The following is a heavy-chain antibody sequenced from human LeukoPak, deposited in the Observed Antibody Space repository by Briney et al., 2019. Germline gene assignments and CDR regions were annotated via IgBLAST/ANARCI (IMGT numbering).Heavy chain of an antibody. CDR1: GYTFTSYY. CDR3: ASSSSGWYFTPFDY. D-gene: IGHD6-19*01. J-gene: IGHJ4*02. CDR2: INPSGGST. Sequence: ASVKVSCKASGYTFTSYYMHWVRQAPGQGLEWVGIINPSGGSTSYAQKFQGRVTMTRDTSTSTVYMELSTLRSEDTAVYYCASSSSGWYFTPFDYWGQGTLVTVSS. V-gene: IGHV1-46*01.